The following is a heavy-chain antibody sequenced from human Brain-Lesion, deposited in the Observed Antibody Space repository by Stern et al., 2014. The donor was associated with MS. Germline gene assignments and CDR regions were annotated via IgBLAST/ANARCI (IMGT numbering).Heavy chain of an antibody. CDR1: GYIFTGYY. CDR3: ARDQRGITIFGVVTDYYYLGMDV. J-gene: IGHJ6*02. D-gene: IGHD3-3*01. V-gene: IGHV1-2*02. Sequence: VKLVESGAEVKKPGASVKVSCKTSGYIFTGYYIHWVRQAPGQGLEWMAWLNPNNGGTHYAQNFQVKVPVSRDTSISTAYVELSSLTSDDTAVYYCARDQRGITIFGVVTDYYYLGMDVWGQGTTVTVSS. CDR2: LNPNNGGT.